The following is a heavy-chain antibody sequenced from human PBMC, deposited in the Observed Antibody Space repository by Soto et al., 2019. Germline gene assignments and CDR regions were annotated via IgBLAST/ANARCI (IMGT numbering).Heavy chain of an antibody. J-gene: IGHJ6*02. CDR1: GDSISSPTW. CDR3: ARHVPYCSDTSHCAYGMDV. V-gene: IGHV4-4*02. CDR2: MYHSGST. D-gene: IGHD2-2*01. Sequence: SETLSLTCAVSGDSISSPTWWTWVRQPPGRGLEWIGEMYHSGSTNYKSSLKSRVTISVDTSKNQFSLKLSSVTAADTAVYYCARHVPYCSDTSHCAYGMDVWGQGTTVTVSS.